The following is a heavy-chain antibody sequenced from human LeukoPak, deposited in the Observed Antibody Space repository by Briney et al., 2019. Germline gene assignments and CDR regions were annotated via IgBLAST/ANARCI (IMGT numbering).Heavy chain of an antibody. D-gene: IGHD6-13*01. J-gene: IGHJ4*02. Sequence: SETLSLTCAVYGGSFSGYYWSWIRQPPGKGLEWIGEINHSGSTNYNPSLKSRVTISVDTSKNQFSLKLRSVTAADTAVYYCARVDGDSSSRRGDFDYWGQGTLVTVSS. CDR3: ARVDGDSSSRRGDFDY. V-gene: IGHV4-34*01. CDR1: GGSFSGYY. CDR2: INHSGST.